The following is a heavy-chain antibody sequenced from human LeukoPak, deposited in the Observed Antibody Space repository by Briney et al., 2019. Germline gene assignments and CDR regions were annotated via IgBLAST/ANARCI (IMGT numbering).Heavy chain of an antibody. Sequence: SVKVSCKASGGTFSSYAISWVRQAPGQELEWMGRIIPILGIANYAQKFQGRVTITADKSTSTAYMELSSLRSEDTAVYYCASSGFGELLDYYYGMDVWGQGTTVTVSS. CDR2: IIPILGIA. J-gene: IGHJ6*02. V-gene: IGHV1-69*04. CDR1: GGTFSSYA. CDR3: ASSGFGELLDYYYGMDV. D-gene: IGHD3-10*01.